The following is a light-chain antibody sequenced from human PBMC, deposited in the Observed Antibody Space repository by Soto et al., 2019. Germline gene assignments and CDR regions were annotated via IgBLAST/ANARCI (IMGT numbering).Light chain of an antibody. Sequence: QAVVTQPPSVSDAPGQRVTISCSGRTSNIGTNAVNWYQQLPGKAPKLLIYYDDLLPSRVSDRFSASKSGTSASLAISGLQSEDEADYYCATWDDSLNAVVFGGGTKLTVL. CDR2: YDD. J-gene: IGLJ2*01. CDR1: TSNIGTNA. CDR3: ATWDDSLNAVV. V-gene: IGLV1-36*01.